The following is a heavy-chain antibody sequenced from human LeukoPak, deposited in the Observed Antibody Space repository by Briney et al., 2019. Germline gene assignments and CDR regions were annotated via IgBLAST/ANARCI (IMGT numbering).Heavy chain of an antibody. D-gene: IGHD3-10*01. CDR3: AKDGGYGSGSYYPDY. V-gene: IGHV3-23*01. CDR1: GFTFSSYA. J-gene: IGHJ4*02. CDR2: ISGGAGGA. Sequence: GGSLRLSCAASGFTFSSYAMNWVRQAPGKGLEWVSSISGGAGGASYADSVKGRFTMSRDNSKNTLYLQMNSLRAEDTAVYYYAKDGGYGSGSYYPDYWGQGTLVTVSS.